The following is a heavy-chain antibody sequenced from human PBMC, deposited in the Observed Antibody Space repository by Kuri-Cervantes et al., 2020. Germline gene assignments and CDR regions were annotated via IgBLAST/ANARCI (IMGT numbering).Heavy chain of an antibody. Sequence: GESLKISCAASGFSFSSYWMHWVRQAPGKGLVWVSRIKSDGSSTSYADSVKGRFTISRDNAKNTLYLEMNSLRAEDTAVYYCARLGYNYDILTGYYYYMDVWGKGTTVTVSS. CDR3: ARLGYNYDILTGYYYYMDV. CDR1: GFSFSSYW. V-gene: IGHV3-74*01. CDR2: IKSDGSST. J-gene: IGHJ6*03. D-gene: IGHD3-9*01.